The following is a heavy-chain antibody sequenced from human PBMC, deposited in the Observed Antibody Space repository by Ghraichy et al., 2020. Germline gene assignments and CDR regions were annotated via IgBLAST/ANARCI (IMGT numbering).Heavy chain of an antibody. V-gene: IGHV3-48*02. CDR2: ISSSSSTI. CDR1: GFTFSSYS. CDR3: AREGLGIVDPIGNWDY. D-gene: IGHD2/OR15-2a*01. J-gene: IGHJ4*02. Sequence: GGSLRLSCAASGFTFSSYSMNWVRQAPGKGLEWVSYISSSSSTIYYADSVKGRFTISRDNAKNSLYLQMNSLRDEDTAVYYCAREGLGIVDPIGNWDYWGQGTLVTVSS.